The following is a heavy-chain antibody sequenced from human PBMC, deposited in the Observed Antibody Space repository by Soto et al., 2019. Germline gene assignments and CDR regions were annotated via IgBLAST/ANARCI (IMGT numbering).Heavy chain of an antibody. Sequence: PGGSLSLSCAASGFTFSSYLMTLVRQAPGKGLEWVANIKQDGSKKYYVDSVKGRFTISRDNAKNSLYLQMNSLRAEDTAVYYCAKRVWYFDLWGRGTLVTVSS. CDR3: AKRVWYFDL. V-gene: IGHV3-7*01. CDR2: IKQDGSKK. CDR1: GFTFSSYL. J-gene: IGHJ2*01.